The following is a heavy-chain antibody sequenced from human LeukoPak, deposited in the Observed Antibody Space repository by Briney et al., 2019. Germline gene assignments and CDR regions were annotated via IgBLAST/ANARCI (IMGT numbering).Heavy chain of an antibody. J-gene: IGHJ4*02. V-gene: IGHV4-61*02. Sequence: TLSLTCTVSGGSISSGSYYWSWIRQPAGKRLEWSGRIYTSGSTNYNPSLKSRVTISVDTSKNQFSLKLSSVTAADTAVYYCARGSDSGSYFANYYFDYWGQGTLVTVSS. D-gene: IGHD1-26*01. CDR2: IYTSGST. CDR3: ARGSDSGSYFANYYFDY. CDR1: GGSISSGSYY.